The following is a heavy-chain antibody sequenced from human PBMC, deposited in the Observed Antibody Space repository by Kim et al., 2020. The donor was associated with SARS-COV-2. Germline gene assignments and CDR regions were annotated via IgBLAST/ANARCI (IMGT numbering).Heavy chain of an antibody. J-gene: IGHJ4*02. Sequence: GGSLRLSCAASGFTFSSYSMNWVRQAPGKGLEWVSSISSSSSYIYYADSVKGRFTISRDNAKNSLYLQMNSLRAEDTAVYYCASRGAMVSYFDYWGQGTLVTVSS. D-gene: IGHD5-18*01. CDR1: GFTFSSYS. CDR2: ISSSSSYI. V-gene: IGHV3-21*01. CDR3: ASRGAMVSYFDY.